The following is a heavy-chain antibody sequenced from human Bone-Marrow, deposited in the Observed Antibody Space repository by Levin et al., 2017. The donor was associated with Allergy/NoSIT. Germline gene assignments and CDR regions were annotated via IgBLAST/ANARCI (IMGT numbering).Heavy chain of an antibody. CDR1: GFTFSTYA. J-gene: IGHJ4*02. CDR3: AKDLLGGSHGYFDY. V-gene: IGHV3-23*01. D-gene: IGHD2-15*01. Sequence: HPGGSLRLSCAASGFTFSTYAMSWVRQAPGKGLEWVSTIGDSGGGTYYADSVKGRFTISRDNSKNTLYLQINSLRAEDTAVYYCAKDLLGGSHGYFDYWGRGTLVTVSS. CDR2: IGDSGGGT.